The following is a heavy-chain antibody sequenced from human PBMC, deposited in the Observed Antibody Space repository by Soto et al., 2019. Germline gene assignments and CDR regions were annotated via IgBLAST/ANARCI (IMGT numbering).Heavy chain of an antibody. CDR1: GYTFTSYG. CDR2: ISAYNGNT. D-gene: IGHD2-2*01. J-gene: IGHJ4*02. Sequence: GASVKVSCKASGYTFTSYGISWVRQAPGQGLEWMGWISAYNGNTNYAQKLQGRVTMTTDTSTSTAYMELRSLRSDDTAVYYCARDPRYCSSTSCYDFDYWGQGTLVTVSS. CDR3: ARDPRYCSSTSCYDFDY. V-gene: IGHV1-18*01.